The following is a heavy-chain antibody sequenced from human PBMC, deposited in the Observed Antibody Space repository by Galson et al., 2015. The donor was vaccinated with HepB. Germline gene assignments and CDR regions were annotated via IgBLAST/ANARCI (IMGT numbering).Heavy chain of an antibody. CDR2: ISYNGSNK. V-gene: IGHV3-30*18. D-gene: IGHD6-19*01. CDR3: AKDPYLYSALAGTMAGFDY. J-gene: IGHJ4*02. Sequence: LRLSCAASGFTFSNYGMHWVRQAPGKGLEWVAVISYNGSNKYYADSVKGRFTISRDNSKNTLYLQMNSLRAEDTALYYCAKDPYLYSALAGTMAGFDYWGQGTLVTVSS. CDR1: GFTFSNYG.